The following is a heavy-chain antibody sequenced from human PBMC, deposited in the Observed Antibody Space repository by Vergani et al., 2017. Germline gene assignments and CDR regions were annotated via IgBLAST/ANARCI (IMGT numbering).Heavy chain of an antibody. Sequence: EVQLVESGGGLVQPGGSLRLSCAASGFTVNSHYMSWVRQAPGKGLEWVGFVRNKEDGGTPEHAASVKGRFTISRDDSKAIAYLQMNSLKTEDTAVYYCTTGFPGSSWSTYWGQGTLVTVSS. D-gene: IGHD6-13*01. J-gene: IGHJ4*01. CDR2: VRNKEDGGTP. CDR3: TTGFPGSSWSTY. V-gene: IGHV3-49*04. CDR1: GFTVNSHY.